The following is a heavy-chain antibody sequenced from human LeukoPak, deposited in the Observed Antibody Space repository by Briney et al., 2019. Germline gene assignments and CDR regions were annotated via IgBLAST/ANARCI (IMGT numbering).Heavy chain of an antibody. J-gene: IGHJ4*02. D-gene: IGHD3-16*01. CDR2: ISYDGSNK. CDR1: GFTFSSYA. Sequence: PGGSLRLSCAASGFTFSSYAMRWVRQAPGKGLEWVAVISYDGSNKYYADSVKGRFTISRDNSKNTLYLQMNSLRAEDTAVYYCARDLEVMRPGGYFDYWGQRTLVTVSS. V-gene: IGHV3-30*04. CDR3: ARDLEVMRPGGYFDY.